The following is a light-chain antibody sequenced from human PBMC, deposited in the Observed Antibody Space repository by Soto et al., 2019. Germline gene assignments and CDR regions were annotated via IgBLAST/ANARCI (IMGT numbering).Light chain of an antibody. CDR1: QDISNY. CDR2: DAS. J-gene: IGKJ2*01. CDR3: QQYDNLPRVYT. V-gene: IGKV1-33*01. Sequence: DIQMTQSPSSLSASVGDRVTITCQASQDISNYLNWYQQKPGKAPKLLIYDASNLETGVPSRFSGSGSGTDFTFTISSLQPEDIATYSCQQYDNLPRVYTFGQGTKLEIK.